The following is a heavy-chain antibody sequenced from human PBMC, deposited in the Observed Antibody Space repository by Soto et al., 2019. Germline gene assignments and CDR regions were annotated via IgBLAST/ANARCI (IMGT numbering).Heavy chain of an antibody. CDR1: GYTFTAYY. V-gene: IGHV1-2*02. D-gene: IGHD6-6*01. CDR3: ARGGFSGSSGYAGMDV. Sequence: QVQLVQSGAEVKTPGASVKVSCEASGYTFTAYYMHWVRQAPGQGLEWMGWINPNNGGTKYAQQFQGRVTMTRDTSISTAYMELSSLSSDDTAFYYCARGGFSGSSGYAGMDVWGQGTTVRVSS. CDR2: INPNNGGT. J-gene: IGHJ6*02.